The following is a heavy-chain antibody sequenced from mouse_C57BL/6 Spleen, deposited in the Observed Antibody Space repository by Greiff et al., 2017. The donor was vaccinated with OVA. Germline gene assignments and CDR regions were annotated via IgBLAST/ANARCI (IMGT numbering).Heavy chain of an antibody. Sequence: ESGPGLVKPSPSLSLTCSVTGYSITSGYYWNWIRQFPGNKLEWMGYISYDGSTNYNPTFKNQITFTRDTSYIQLFLKLNSVTTEDTATYYWASAYGSSLDYWGQGTTLTVSS. V-gene: IGHV3-6*01. CDR1: GYSITSGYY. CDR3: ASAYGSSLDY. CDR2: ISYDGST. J-gene: IGHJ2*01. D-gene: IGHD1-1*01.